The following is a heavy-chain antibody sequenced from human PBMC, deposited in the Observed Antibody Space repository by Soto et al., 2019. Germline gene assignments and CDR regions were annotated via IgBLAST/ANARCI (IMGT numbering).Heavy chain of an antibody. V-gene: IGHV3-33*01. CDR3: ARTALVRGVVIKGLDS. D-gene: IGHD3-10*01. Sequence: HPGGSLRLSCAASGFDFGTYGMHWVRQAPGKGLEWVAVIWFDGSKKYYADSVKGRFTISRDNSRNTLHLQMNSLRAEDTAIYYCARTALVRGVVIKGLDSWGQGALVTVSS. CDR2: IWFDGSKK. CDR1: GFDFGTYG. J-gene: IGHJ4*02.